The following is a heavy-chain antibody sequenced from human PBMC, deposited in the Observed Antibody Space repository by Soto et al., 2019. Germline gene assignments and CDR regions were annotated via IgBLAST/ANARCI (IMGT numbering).Heavy chain of an antibody. Sequence: GGSLRLSCAASGFTFDDYAMHWVRQAPGKGLEWVSGISWNSGSIGYADSVKGRFTISRDNAKNSLYLQMNSLRAEDTALYYCAKGSLEYYYGSGSYPYYFDYWGQGTLVTVSS. J-gene: IGHJ4*02. CDR3: AKGSLEYYYGSGSYPYYFDY. D-gene: IGHD3-10*01. CDR1: GFTFDDYA. V-gene: IGHV3-9*01. CDR2: ISWNSGSI.